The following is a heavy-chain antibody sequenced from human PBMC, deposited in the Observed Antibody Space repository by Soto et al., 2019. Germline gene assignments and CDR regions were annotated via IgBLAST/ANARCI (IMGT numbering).Heavy chain of an antibody. CDR3: GTVSYQYSYGLGY. J-gene: IGHJ4*02. CDR2: ISSSSSTI. CDR1: GFTFSSYS. D-gene: IGHD5-18*01. Sequence: EVQLVESGGGLVQPGGSLRLSCAASGFTFSSYSMNWVRQAPGKGLEWVSYISSSSSTIYYADSVKGRFTISRDNAKNSLYLQMNSLRDEDTAVYYCGTVSYQYSYGLGYWGQGTLVTVSS. V-gene: IGHV3-48*02.